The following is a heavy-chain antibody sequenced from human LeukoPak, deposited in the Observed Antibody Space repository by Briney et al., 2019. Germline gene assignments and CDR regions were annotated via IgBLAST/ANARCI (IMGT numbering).Heavy chain of an antibody. Sequence: GGSLRLSCAASGFTFSSYAVHWVRQAPGKGLGWVAGLSSDGTNKYYADSVQGRFTISRDTSKNTLYLLMNSLRGEDTAVYYCARDQIRYSNSPEALDLWGQGTLVSVSS. J-gene: IGHJ3*01. D-gene: IGHD5-18*01. CDR3: ARDQIRYSNSPEALDL. V-gene: IGHV3-30-3*01. CDR1: GFTFSSYA. CDR2: LSSDGTNK.